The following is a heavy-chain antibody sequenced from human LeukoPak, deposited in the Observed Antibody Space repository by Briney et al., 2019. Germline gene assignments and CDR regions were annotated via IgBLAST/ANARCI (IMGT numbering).Heavy chain of an antibody. CDR1: GFTFSDYY. D-gene: IGHD3-22*01. CDR3: ARAITYYYDSRGDAFDI. Sequence: GGSLRLSCAASGFTFSDYYMSWIRQAPGKGLEWVSYISSSGSTIYYADSVKGRFTISRDNAKNSLYLQMNSLRAEDTAVYYCARAITYYYDSRGDAFDIWGQGTMATVSS. J-gene: IGHJ3*02. CDR2: ISSSGSTI. V-gene: IGHV3-11*01.